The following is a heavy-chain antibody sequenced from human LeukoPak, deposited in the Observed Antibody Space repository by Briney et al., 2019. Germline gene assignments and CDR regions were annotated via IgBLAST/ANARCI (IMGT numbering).Heavy chain of an antibody. D-gene: IGHD3-22*01. Sequence: GGSLRLSCAASGFTFSSYWMSWVRQAPGKGLEWVANIKQDGSVEYYVDSVKGRFTISRDNAKNSLHLQMNSLRGEDTAVYYCARDSYIMYYYDSSGYYYFDYWGQGTLVTVSS. CDR1: GFTFSSYW. V-gene: IGHV3-7*01. J-gene: IGHJ4*02. CDR3: ARDSYIMYYYDSSGYYYFDY. CDR2: IKQDGSVE.